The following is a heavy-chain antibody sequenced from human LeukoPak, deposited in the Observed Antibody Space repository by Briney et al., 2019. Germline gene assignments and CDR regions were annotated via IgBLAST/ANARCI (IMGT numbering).Heavy chain of an antibody. V-gene: IGHV1-69*13. CDR1: GGTFSSYA. CDR3: ARDRVYYDSSNGGPDAFDI. D-gene: IGHD3-22*01. Sequence: SVKVSCKASGGTFSSYAISWVRQAPGQGLEWMGGIIPIFGTANYAQKFQGRVTITADESTSTAYMELSSLRSEDTAVYYCARDRVYYDSSNGGPDAFDIWGQGTMVTVSS. CDR2: IIPIFGTA. J-gene: IGHJ3*02.